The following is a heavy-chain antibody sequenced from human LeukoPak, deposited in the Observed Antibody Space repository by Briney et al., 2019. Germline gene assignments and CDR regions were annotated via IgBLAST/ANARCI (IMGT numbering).Heavy chain of an antibody. J-gene: IGHJ3*02. CDR3: AKGYGDLVAFDI. Sequence: GGSLRLSCAAAGFSFSSYCMDWVRQAPGKGLEWVAFIRYDGNNKDYADSVKGPLTISRDNSKHTLYLQMTSLRVEHTAVYYCAKGYGDLVAFDIWGQGTMVTVSS. D-gene: IGHD4-17*01. CDR2: IRYDGNNK. CDR1: GFSFSSYC. V-gene: IGHV3-30*02.